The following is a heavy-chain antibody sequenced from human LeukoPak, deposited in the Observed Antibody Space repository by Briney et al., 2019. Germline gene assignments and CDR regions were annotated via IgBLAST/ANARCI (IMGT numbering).Heavy chain of an antibody. CDR1: GFTFSSYS. D-gene: IGHD5-18*01. CDR2: ISSSSSYI. V-gene: IGHV3-21*04. CDR3: ARRRGYSYGHIDN. J-gene: IGHJ4*02. Sequence: PGGSLRLSCAASGFTFSSYSMNWVRQAPGKGLEWVSSISSSSSYIYYADSVKGRFTIFRDNAMNSLYLQMNSLRAEDTAVYYCARRRGYSYGHIDNWGQGTLVTVSS.